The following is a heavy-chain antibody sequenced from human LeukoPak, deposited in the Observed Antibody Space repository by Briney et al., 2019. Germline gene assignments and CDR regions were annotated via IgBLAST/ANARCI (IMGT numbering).Heavy chain of an antibody. Sequence: PGGSLRLSCTASGFTFGDYAMSWVRQAPGKGLEWVGFIRSKAYGGTTEYAASVKGRFTISRDDSKSIAYLQMNSLKTKDTAVYYCTRGGSWYDAFDIWGQGTMVTVSS. CDR3: TRGGSWYDAFDI. J-gene: IGHJ3*02. CDR2: IRSKAYGGTT. CDR1: GFTFGDYA. D-gene: IGHD6-13*01. V-gene: IGHV3-49*04.